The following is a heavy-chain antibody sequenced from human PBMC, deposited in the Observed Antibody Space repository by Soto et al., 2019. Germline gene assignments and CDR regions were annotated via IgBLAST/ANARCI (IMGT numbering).Heavy chain of an antibody. J-gene: IGHJ4*02. CDR3: AREREMITIFGVVPPEMLHFDY. V-gene: IGHV4-38-2*02. D-gene: IGHD3-3*01. Sequence: PSETLSLTCAVSGYSISSGYYWGWIRQPPGKGLEWIGSIYHSGSTYYNPSLKSRVTISVDTSKNQFSLKLSSVTAADTAVYYCAREREMITIFGVVPPEMLHFDYWGQGTLVTVSS. CDR1: GYSISSGYY. CDR2: IYHSGST.